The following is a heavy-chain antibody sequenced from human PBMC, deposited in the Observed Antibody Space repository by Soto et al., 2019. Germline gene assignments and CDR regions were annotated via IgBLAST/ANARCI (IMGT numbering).Heavy chain of an antibody. J-gene: IGHJ6*02. Sequence: ASVKVSCKASGYTFTSYAMHWVRQAPGQRLEWMGWINAGNGNTKYSQKFQGRVTITRDTSASTAYMELSSLRSEDTAVYYCARVWFTVTNYGYYYYYGMDVWGQGTTVTVSS. V-gene: IGHV1-3*01. CDR2: INAGNGNT. CDR1: GYTFTSYA. CDR3: ARVWFTVTNYGYYYYYGMDV. D-gene: IGHD4-4*01.